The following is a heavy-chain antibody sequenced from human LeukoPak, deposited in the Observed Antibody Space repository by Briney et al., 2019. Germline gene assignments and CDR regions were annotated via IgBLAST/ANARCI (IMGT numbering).Heavy chain of an antibody. CDR2: ISGSGGST. D-gene: IGHD6-13*01. CDR3: AKEDSISWYPYYFDY. J-gene: IGHJ4*02. CDR1: GFTFSSYA. Sequence: GGSLRLSCAASGFTFSSYAMSWVRQAPGKGLEWVSVISGSGGSTDYADSVKGRFTISRDNSKNTLHLQMNSLRAEDTAVYYCAKEDSISWYPYYFDYWGQGTLVTVSS. V-gene: IGHV3-23*01.